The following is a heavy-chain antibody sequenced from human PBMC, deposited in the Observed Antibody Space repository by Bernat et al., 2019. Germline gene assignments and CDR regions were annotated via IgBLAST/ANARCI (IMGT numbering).Heavy chain of an antibody. CDR1: GGSISSGDYY. CDR3: ARDRSEGGYSYGYYYYGMDV. V-gene: IGHV4-30-4*01. CDR2: IYYSGST. J-gene: IGHJ6*02. D-gene: IGHD5-18*01. Sequence: QVQLQESGPGLVKPSQTLSLTCTVSGGSISSGDYYWSWIRQPPGKGLEWIGYIYYSGSTYYNPSLKSRVTISVDTSKNQFSLKLSSVTAADTAVYYCARDRSEGGYSYGYYYYGMDVWGQGTTVTVSS.